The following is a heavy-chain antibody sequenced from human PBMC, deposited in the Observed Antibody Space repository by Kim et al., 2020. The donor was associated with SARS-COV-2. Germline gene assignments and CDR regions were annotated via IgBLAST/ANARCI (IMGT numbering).Heavy chain of an antibody. CDR3: ARGYCSSTSCYRGFDP. V-gene: IGHV1-69*01. D-gene: IGHD2-2*02. Sequence: KFQGRVTITADESTSTAYMELSSLRSEDTAVYYCARGYCSSTSCYRGFDPWGQGTLVTVSS. J-gene: IGHJ5*02.